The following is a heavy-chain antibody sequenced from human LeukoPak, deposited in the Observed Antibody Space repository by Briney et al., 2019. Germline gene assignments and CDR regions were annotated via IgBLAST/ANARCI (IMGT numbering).Heavy chain of an antibody. Sequence: PGGSLRLSCAASGFTFSSYTMSWVRQAPGKGLEWVSAISGSGGSTYYADSVKGRFTISRDNSKNTLYLQMNSLRAEDTAVYYCARDRLYDYVWGSYRFEYYFDYWGQGTLVTVSS. CDR2: ISGSGGST. D-gene: IGHD3-16*02. V-gene: IGHV3-23*01. J-gene: IGHJ4*02. CDR3: ARDRLYDYVWGSYRFEYYFDY. CDR1: GFTFSSYT.